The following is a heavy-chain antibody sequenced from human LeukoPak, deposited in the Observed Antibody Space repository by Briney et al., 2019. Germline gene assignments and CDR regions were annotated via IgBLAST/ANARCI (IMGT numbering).Heavy chain of an antibody. CDR1: GASISGYY. CDR3: ARSLGRVPGYSSGDY. Sequence: SETLSLTCTVSGASISGYYWSWIRQPPGKGLEWIGEINHSGSTNYNPSLKSRVTISVDTSKNQFSLKLSSVTAADTAVYYCARSLGRVPGYSSGDYWGQGTLVTVSS. D-gene: IGHD6-19*01. J-gene: IGHJ4*02. V-gene: IGHV4-34*01. CDR2: INHSGST.